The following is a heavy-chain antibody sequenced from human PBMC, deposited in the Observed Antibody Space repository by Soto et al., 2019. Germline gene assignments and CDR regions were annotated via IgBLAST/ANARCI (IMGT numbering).Heavy chain of an antibody. CDR2: IDPSDSYT. J-gene: IGHJ6*02. Sequence: GESLKISCKGSGYSFTSYWISWVRQMPGKGLEWMGRIDPSDSYTNYSPSFQGHVTISADKSISTAYLQWSSLKASDTAMYYCARSLLWFGERPPVYYYGMDVWGQGTTVTVSS. CDR3: ARSLLWFGERPPVYYYGMDV. CDR1: GYSFTSYW. V-gene: IGHV5-10-1*01. D-gene: IGHD3-10*01.